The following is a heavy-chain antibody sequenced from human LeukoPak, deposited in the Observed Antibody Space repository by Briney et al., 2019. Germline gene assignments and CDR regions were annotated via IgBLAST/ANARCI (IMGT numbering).Heavy chain of an antibody. D-gene: IGHD3-10*01. CDR3: AKARGVWFGVSQDY. CDR2: ISGSGGST. CDR1: GFTFSSYW. Sequence: GGSLRLSCAASGFTFSSYWMSWVRQAPGKGLEWVSAISGSGGSTYYADSVKGRFTISRDNSKNTLYMQMNSLRAEDTAVYYCAKARGVWFGVSQDYWGQGTLVTVSS. J-gene: IGHJ4*02. V-gene: IGHV3-23*01.